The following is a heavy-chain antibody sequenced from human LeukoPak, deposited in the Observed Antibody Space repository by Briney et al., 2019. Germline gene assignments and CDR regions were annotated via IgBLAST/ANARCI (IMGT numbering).Heavy chain of an antibody. CDR3: ASDGVAGKFDY. CDR2: ISWNSGSI. D-gene: IGHD6-19*01. CDR1: GFTFDDYA. J-gene: IGHJ4*02. V-gene: IGHV3-9*01. Sequence: PGGSLRLSCAASGFTFDDYAMHWVRQAPGKGLEWVSGISWNSGSIGYADSVKGRFTISRDNSKNTLYLQMNSLRAEDTAVYYCASDGVAGKFDYWGQGTLVTVSS.